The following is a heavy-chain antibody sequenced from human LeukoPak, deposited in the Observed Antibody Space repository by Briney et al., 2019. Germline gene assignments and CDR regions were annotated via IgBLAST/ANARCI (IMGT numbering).Heavy chain of an antibody. Sequence: WASVKVSCKASGYTFTSYGISWVRQAPGQGLEWMGWISAYNGNTNYAQKLQGRVTMTTDTSTSTAYMELRSLRSDDTAVYYCARDDRIAAAGHFDYWGQGTLVTVSS. J-gene: IGHJ4*02. D-gene: IGHD6-13*01. CDR3: ARDDRIAAAGHFDY. CDR2: ISAYNGNT. V-gene: IGHV1-18*01. CDR1: GYTFTSYG.